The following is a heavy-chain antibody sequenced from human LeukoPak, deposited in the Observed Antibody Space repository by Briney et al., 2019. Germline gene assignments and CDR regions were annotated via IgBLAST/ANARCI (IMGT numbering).Heavy chain of an antibody. Sequence: GGSLRLSCAASEFTFSSYSMNWVRQAPGKGLEWVSSISSSSSYIYYADSVKGRFTISRDNAKNSLYLQMNSLRAEDTAVYYCATGNSGYYFDYWGQGTLVTVSS. CDR2: ISSSSSYI. D-gene: IGHD3-22*01. CDR3: ATGNSGYYFDY. V-gene: IGHV3-21*01. J-gene: IGHJ4*02. CDR1: EFTFSSYS.